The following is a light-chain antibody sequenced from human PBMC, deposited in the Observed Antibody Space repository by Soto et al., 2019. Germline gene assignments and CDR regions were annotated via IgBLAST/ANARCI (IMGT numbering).Light chain of an antibody. J-gene: IGKJ5*01. CDR2: GAS. CDR1: QSVSSSY. CDR3: QQCRATTLT. Sequence: EIQLTQSPASLSLSPGERATLSCRASQSVSSSYLAWYQQRPGQTPSLLIYGASTRATGIPDRFSGSGYGTDFTLTISTLEPEDVGMYYCQQCRATTLTFGQGTRLEIK. V-gene: IGKV3-20*01.